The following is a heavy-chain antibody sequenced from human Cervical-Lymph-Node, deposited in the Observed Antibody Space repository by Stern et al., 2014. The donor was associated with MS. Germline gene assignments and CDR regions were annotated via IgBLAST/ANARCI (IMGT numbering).Heavy chain of an antibody. CDR1: GGTFSSYA. CDR2: IIPLFKTA. J-gene: IGHJ4*02. CDR3: ARDPPLITATTSHLFDY. Sequence: QVQLVQSGAEVKKPGSSVKVSCQASGGTFSSYAFSWVRQSPGQGLEWMGGIIPLFKTANYAQKFQGRVTITADESTTTVYMELSSLRSEDAALYYCARDPPLITATTSHLFDYWGQGTLVTVSS. V-gene: IGHV1-69*01. D-gene: IGHD1-7*01.